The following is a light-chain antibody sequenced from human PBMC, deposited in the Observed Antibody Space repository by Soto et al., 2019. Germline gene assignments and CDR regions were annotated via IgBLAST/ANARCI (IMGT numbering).Light chain of an antibody. Sequence: EIVMTQSPATLSVSPGERATLSCRASQSVSSKLAWFQQKPGQAPRLLIYFASTRATDIPARFSGSGSGTEFTLTISSLQSEDFAVYYCQQYNNWPHTFGRGTKVDIK. CDR1: QSVSSK. V-gene: IGKV3-15*01. CDR2: FAS. J-gene: IGKJ2*01. CDR3: QQYNNWPHT.